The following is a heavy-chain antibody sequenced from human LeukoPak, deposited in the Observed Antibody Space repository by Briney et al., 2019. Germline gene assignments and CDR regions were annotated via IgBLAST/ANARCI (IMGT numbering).Heavy chain of an antibody. V-gene: IGHV4-34*01. D-gene: IGHD3-16*02. CDR2: INHSGST. J-gene: IGHJ5*02. Sequence: SETLSLTCAVYGGSFSGYYWSWIRQPPGKGLEWIGEINHSGSTNYNPSLKSRVTISVDTSKNQFSLKLSSVTAADTAVYYCARGGPHPMITLGGVIPKKTNWFDPWGQGTLVTVSS. CDR3: ARGGPHPMITLGGVIPKKTNWFDP. CDR1: GGSFSGYY.